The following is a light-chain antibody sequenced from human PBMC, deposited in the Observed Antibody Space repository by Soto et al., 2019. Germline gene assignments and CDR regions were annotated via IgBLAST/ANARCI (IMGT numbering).Light chain of an antibody. Sequence: EIGLTQSPGTLSLSPGERATLSCRASQSVSSSYLAWYQQKPGQAPRLLIYGASSRATGIPHRFSGSGSGTDFTLTISRLETEDFAVYYCQQYGSSPLTFGGGNKVEIK. CDR1: QSVSSSY. J-gene: IGKJ4*01. CDR3: QQYGSSPLT. V-gene: IGKV3-20*01. CDR2: GAS.